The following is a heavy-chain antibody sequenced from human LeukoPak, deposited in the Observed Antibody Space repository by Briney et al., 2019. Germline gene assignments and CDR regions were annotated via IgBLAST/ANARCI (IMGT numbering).Heavy chain of an antibody. V-gene: IGHV5-51*01. D-gene: IGHD6-6*01. CDR3: ARQYSSSSPDMDV. J-gene: IGHJ6*03. CDR1: GYLFSNHW. CDR2: IYPGDSDT. Sequence: GASLNISCKGSGYLFSNHWIGWVRQMPGKGLEWMGIIYPGDSDTRYSPSFQGQVTISANKSISTAYLQWSSLKASDTAMYYCARQYSSSSPDMDVWGKGTTVTVSS.